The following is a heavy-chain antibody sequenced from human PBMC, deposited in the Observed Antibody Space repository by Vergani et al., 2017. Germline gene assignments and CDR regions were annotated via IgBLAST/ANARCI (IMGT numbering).Heavy chain of an antibody. V-gene: IGHV4-31*03. CDR2: IYYSGST. CDR1: GGSISSGSYY. D-gene: IGHD6-13*01. J-gene: IGHJ5*02. CDR3: ARGRIVSSSWFFGGYWFDP. Sequence: QVQLQESGPGLVKPSQTLSLTCTVSGGSISSGSYYWSWIRQHPGKGLEWIGYIYYSGSTYYNPSLKSRVTISVDTSKNQFSLKLSSVTAADTAVYYCARGRIVSSSWFFGGYWFDPWGQGTLVTVSS.